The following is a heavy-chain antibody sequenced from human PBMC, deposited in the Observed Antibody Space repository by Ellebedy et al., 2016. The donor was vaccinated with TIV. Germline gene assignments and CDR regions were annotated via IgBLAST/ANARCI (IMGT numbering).Heavy chain of an antibody. D-gene: IGHD6-19*01. V-gene: IGHV3-23*01. CDR3: ARDHWGGWGSGPASQHDS. Sequence: PGGSLRLSCAGSGPFIFSNYAMSWVRPAPGGGLEWLSSIRGHDETYYAESVRGRFTISRDNSKRTLYLQMNSLRAEDTATYYCARDHWGGWGSGPASQHDSWGQGTLVIVSS. J-gene: IGHJ4*02. CDR2: IRGHDET. CDR1: GPFIFSNYA.